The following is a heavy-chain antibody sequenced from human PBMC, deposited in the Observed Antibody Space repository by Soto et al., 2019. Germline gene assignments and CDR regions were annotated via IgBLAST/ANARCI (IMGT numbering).Heavy chain of an antibody. CDR1: GGSISSYY. J-gene: IGHJ6*02. CDR2: IYTSGST. V-gene: IGHV4-4*07. Sequence: SETLSLTCTVPGGSISSYYWSWIRQPAGKGLEWIGRIYTSGSTNYNPSLKSRVTMSVDTSKNQFSLKLSSVTAADTAVYYCARSGVVLAATHDDGMDVWGDGTTVTVS. D-gene: IGHD2-15*01. CDR3: ARSGVVLAATHDDGMDV.